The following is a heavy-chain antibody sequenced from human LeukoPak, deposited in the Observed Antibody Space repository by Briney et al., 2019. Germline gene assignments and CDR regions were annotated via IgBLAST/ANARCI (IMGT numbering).Heavy chain of an antibody. CDR1: GYTFTGYY. CDR3: ARDLSRMDTAMDYYYYYGMDV. V-gene: IGHV1-2*02. J-gene: IGHJ6*02. D-gene: IGHD5-18*01. Sequence: ASVKVSCKASGYTFTGYYMHWVRQAPGQGLEWMGWINPNSGGTNYALKFQGRVTMTRDTSISTAYMELSRLRSDDTAVYYCARDLSRMDTAMDYYYYYGMDVWGQGTTVTVSS. CDR2: INPNSGGT.